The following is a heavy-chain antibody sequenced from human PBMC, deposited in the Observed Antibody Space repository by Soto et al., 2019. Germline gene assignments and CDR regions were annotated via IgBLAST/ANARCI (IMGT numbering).Heavy chain of an antibody. D-gene: IGHD6-6*01. J-gene: IGHJ6*03. CDR2: IYYSGST. CDR1: GGSISSSSYY. CDR3: ARQGGSSSVRYYYMDV. Sequence: SETLSLTCTVSGGSISSSSYYWGWIRQPPGKGLEWIGSIYYSGSTYYNPSLKSRVTISVDTSKNQFSLKLSSVTAADTAVYYCARQGGSSSVRYYYMDVWGKGTTVTVSS. V-gene: IGHV4-39*01.